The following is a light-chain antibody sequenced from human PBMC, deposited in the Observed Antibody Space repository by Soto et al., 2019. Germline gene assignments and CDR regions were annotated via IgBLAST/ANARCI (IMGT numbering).Light chain of an antibody. CDR3: QQFSSYTLT. Sequence: VLTQSPGTLSLSAGERATLSCRASQTVRNKYLAWYQQKPGQAPRLLIYDASSRATGIPDRFSVGGSGTDFTLTISRLEHEDFAVYYCQQFSSYTLTFGGGTKVDIK. V-gene: IGKV3-20*01. CDR1: QTVRNKY. CDR2: DAS. J-gene: IGKJ4*01.